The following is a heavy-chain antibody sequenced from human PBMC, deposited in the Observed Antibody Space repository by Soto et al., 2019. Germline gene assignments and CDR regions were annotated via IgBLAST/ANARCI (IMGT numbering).Heavy chain of an antibody. V-gene: IGHV4-39*01. J-gene: IGHJ4*02. CDR1: GGSISSSSYY. D-gene: IGHD3-10*01. CDR2: IYYSGST. CDR3: ARLMVRGVTTILFDY. Sequence: TSETLSLTCTVSGGSISSSSYYWGWIRQPPGKRLEWIGSIYYSGSTYYIPSLKSRVTISVDTSKNQFSLKLSSVTAADTAVYYCARLMVRGVTTILFDYWGQGTLVTVSS.